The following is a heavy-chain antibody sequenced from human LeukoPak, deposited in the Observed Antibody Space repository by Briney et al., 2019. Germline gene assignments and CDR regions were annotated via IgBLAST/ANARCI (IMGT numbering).Heavy chain of an antibody. CDR1: GGSFSGYY. CDR3: ARRGVPAAIYYFDY. CDR2: INHSGST. J-gene: IGHJ4*02. Sequence: SETLSLTCAVYGGSFSGYYWSWIRQPPGKGLEWIGEINHSGSTNYNPPLKSRVTISVDTSKNQFSLKLSSVTAADTAVYYCARRGVPAAIYYFDYWGQGTLVTVSS. D-gene: IGHD2-2*01. V-gene: IGHV4-34*01.